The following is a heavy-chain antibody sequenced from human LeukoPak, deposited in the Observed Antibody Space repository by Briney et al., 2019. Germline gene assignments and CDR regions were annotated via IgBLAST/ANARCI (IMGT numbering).Heavy chain of an antibody. D-gene: IGHD3-16*02. Sequence: SETLSLTCAVYGGSFSGYYWSWIRQPPGKGLEWIGEINHNGSTNYNPSLKSRVTISVDTSKNQFSLKLSSVTAADTAVYYCARTPLGELSSHDNWFDPWGQGTLVTVSS. J-gene: IGHJ5*02. CDR2: INHNGST. CDR1: GGSFSGYY. V-gene: IGHV4-34*01. CDR3: ARTPLGELSSHDNWFDP.